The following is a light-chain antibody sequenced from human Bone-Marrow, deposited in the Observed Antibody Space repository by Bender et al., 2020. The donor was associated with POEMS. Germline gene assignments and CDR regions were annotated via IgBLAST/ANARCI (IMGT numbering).Light chain of an antibody. CDR1: SSDVGGYNY. J-gene: IGLJ2*01. CDR2: DVN. V-gene: IGLV2-11*01. Sequence: QSALTQPRSVSGSPGQSVTISCTGTSSDVGGYNYVSWYQQHPGKAPKLMIYDVNKRPSGVPDRFSGSKSVNTASLTISGLQAEDEADYYCTSYGGSDNFVVFGGGTKLTVL. CDR3: TSYGGSDNFVV.